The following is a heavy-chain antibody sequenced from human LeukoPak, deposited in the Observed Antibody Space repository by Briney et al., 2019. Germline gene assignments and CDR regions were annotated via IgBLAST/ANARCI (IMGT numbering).Heavy chain of an antibody. Sequence: PGGSPRLSCAGSGFNFSSAWLHWVRQAPGKGLVWVSRIDSDGSRTSYADPVKGRFTISRDNAKNTLYLQMNSLRAEDTAVYYCVRDRAVAGDYWGQGTLVTVSS. V-gene: IGHV3-74*01. CDR3: VRDRAVAGDY. CDR2: IDSDGSRT. CDR1: GFNFSSAW. J-gene: IGHJ4*02. D-gene: IGHD6-19*01.